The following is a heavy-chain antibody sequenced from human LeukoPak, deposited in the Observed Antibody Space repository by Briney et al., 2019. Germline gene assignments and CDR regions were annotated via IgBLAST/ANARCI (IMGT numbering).Heavy chain of an antibody. V-gene: IGHV1-69*13. D-gene: IGHD3-10*01. Sequence: GASVKVSCKASGGTFSSYAISWVRQAPGQGLEWMGGIIPIFGTANYAQKFQGRVTITADESTSTAYMELSSLRFEDTAVYYCARQLYGSGRGEWFDPWGQGTLVTVSS. J-gene: IGHJ5*02. CDR2: IIPIFGTA. CDR1: GGTFSSYA. CDR3: ARQLYGSGRGEWFDP.